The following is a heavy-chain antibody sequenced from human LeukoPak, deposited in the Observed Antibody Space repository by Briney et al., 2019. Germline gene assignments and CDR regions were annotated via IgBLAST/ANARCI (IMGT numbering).Heavy chain of an antibody. CDR2: IYYSGST. J-gene: IGHJ3*02. D-gene: IGHD3-10*01. Sequence: SETLSLTCTVSGGSISSYYWSWIRQPPGKGLERIGYIYYSGSTNYNPSLKSRVTISVDTSKNQFSLKLSSVTAADTAVYYCAREGSGMAQIGAFDIWGQGTMVTVSS. CDR3: AREGSGMAQIGAFDI. V-gene: IGHV4-59*01. CDR1: GGSISSYY.